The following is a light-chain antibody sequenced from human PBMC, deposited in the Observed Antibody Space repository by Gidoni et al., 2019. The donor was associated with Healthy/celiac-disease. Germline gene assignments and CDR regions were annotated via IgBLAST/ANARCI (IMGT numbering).Light chain of an antibody. CDR3: QQSYSTPLT. Sequence: DIQMNQSPSSLSASVGDRVTITCRASQSISSYLHWYQQKPGKAPKLLIYAASSWQSGVPSRFSGSGSGTDFTLTISSLQPEDFATYYCQQSYSTPLTVGQVTRLEIK. CDR2: AAS. J-gene: IGKJ5*01. CDR1: QSISSY. V-gene: IGKV1-39*01.